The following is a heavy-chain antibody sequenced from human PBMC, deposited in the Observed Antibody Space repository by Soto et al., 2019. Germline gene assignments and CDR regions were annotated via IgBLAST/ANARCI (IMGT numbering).Heavy chain of an antibody. V-gene: IGHV1-69*01. CDR1: GGTFSSYA. CDR2: IIPIPGTA. Sequence: QVQLVQSGAEVKKPGSSVKVSCKASGGTFSSYAISWVRQAPGQGLEWMRGIIPIPGTANYAQKFQGRVTITAEETTSTAYMELSSRRSEDTAVYYCARSQGSSTSLEIYYYYYYGMDVWGQGTTVTVSS. J-gene: IGHJ6*02. D-gene: IGHD2-2*01. CDR3: ARSQGSSTSLEIYYYYYYGMDV.